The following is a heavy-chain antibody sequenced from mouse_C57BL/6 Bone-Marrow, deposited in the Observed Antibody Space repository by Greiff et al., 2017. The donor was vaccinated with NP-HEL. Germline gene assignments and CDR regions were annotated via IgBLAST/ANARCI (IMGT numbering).Heavy chain of an antibody. CDR3: AYYGSSYDNWYFDV. CDR1: GYTFTSYW. V-gene: IGHV1-50*01. D-gene: IGHD1-1*01. Sequence: QVQLQQSGAELVKPGASVKLSCKASGYTFTSYWMQWVKQRPGQGLEWIGEIDPSDSYTNYNQKFKGKATLTVDTSSSTAYMQLSSLTSEDSAVYYCAYYGSSYDNWYFDVWGTGTTVTVSS. J-gene: IGHJ1*03. CDR2: IDPSDSYT.